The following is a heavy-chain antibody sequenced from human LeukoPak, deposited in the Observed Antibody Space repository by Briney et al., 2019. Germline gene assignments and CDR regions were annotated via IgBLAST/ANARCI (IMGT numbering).Heavy chain of an antibody. Sequence: HPGGSLRLSCAASGFTFSSYAMSWVRQAPGKGLEWVSAISGSGGSTYYADSVKGRFTISRDNSKNTLYLQMNSLRAEDTAVYYCAKGRSGSYLNWFDPLGQGTLVTVSS. D-gene: IGHD1-26*01. CDR3: AKGRSGSYLNWFDP. J-gene: IGHJ5*02. CDR2: ISGSGGST. CDR1: GFTFSSYA. V-gene: IGHV3-23*01.